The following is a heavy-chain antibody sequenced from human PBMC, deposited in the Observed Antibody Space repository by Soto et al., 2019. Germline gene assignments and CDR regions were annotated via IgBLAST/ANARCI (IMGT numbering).Heavy chain of an antibody. V-gene: IGHV4-34*01. D-gene: IGHD3-16*01. CDR1: GGSFSGYY. J-gene: IGHJ3*01. CDR2: INHSGST. Sequence: QVQLQQWGAGLLKPSETLSLTCAVYGGSFSGYYWSWIRQPPGKGLGWIGEINHSGSTNYNPSLKGRVTISVDTPMNQFSLTLSSVTAADTAVYFFARGRAMIVWGQGTMVTVSS. CDR3: ARGRAMIV.